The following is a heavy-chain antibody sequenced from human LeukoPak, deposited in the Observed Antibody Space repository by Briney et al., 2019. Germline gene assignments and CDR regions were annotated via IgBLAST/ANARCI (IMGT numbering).Heavy chain of an antibody. V-gene: IGHV3-23*01. CDR3: ARDNGWSADF. Sequence: GGSLRLSCAASGFTFSDYAMSWVRQAPGKGLEWVSAISDSGGKTYYADSVKGRFTIYRDNAKNSLYLQMNSLRAEDTAVYYCARDNGWSADFWGQGTLVTVSS. CDR1: GFTFSDYA. J-gene: IGHJ4*02. CDR2: ISDSGGKT. D-gene: IGHD2-15*01.